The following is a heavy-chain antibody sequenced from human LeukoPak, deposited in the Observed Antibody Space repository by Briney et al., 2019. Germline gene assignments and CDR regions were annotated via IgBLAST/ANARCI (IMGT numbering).Heavy chain of an antibody. CDR2: ISGSGGST. CDR1: GFTFSSYA. CDR3: AKGSSSSFRYHYGMDV. D-gene: IGHD6-13*01. Sequence: GGSLRLSCAASGFTFSSYAMSWVRQAPGKGLEWVSAISGSGGSTYYADSVKGRFTISRDNSKNTLYLQMNSLRAEDTAVYYCAKGSSSSFRYHYGMDVWGQGTTVTVSS. J-gene: IGHJ6*02. V-gene: IGHV3-23*01.